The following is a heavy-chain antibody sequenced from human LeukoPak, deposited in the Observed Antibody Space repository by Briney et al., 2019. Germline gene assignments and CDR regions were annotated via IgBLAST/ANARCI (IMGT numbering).Heavy chain of an antibody. CDR1: GFTFSSYE. Sequence: GGSLRLSCAASGFTFSSYEMNWVRQAPGKGLEWVSYISSSGSTIYYADSVKGRFTISRDNAKNSLHLQMNSLRAEDTVVYYCARVQGSSWYPRDYYYYGMDVWGKGTTVTVSS. CDR3: ARVQGSSWYPRDYYYYGMDV. V-gene: IGHV3-48*03. CDR2: ISSSGSTI. D-gene: IGHD6-13*01. J-gene: IGHJ6*04.